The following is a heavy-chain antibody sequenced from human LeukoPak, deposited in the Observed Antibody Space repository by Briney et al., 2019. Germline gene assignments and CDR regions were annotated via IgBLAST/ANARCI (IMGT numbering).Heavy chain of an antibody. D-gene: IGHD5-12*01. CDR3: AKDRRNTVPTISDY. CDR1: GLTFSSYW. Sequence: GSLRLSCAASGLTFSSYWMSWVRQAPGKGLQWVANIKQDGSEKYYVDSVKGRFTISRDNAKNSLYLQMNSLRAEDTAVYYCAKDRRNTVPTISDYWGQGTLVTVCS. CDR2: IKQDGSEK. V-gene: IGHV3-7*03. J-gene: IGHJ4*02.